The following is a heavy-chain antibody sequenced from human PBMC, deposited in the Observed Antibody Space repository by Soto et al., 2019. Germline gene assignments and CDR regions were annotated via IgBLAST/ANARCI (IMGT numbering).Heavy chain of an antibody. D-gene: IGHD3-10*01. Sequence: QVQLQESGPGLVKPSQTLSLTCSVSGGSISSGGYYWSWIRQPPGKGLEWIGYIYYSANTHYNPSHNGRVSISADTSKNQFSLNLSSVTAADTAVYYCARSGGNSYYYGMDVWGQGTTVTVSS. V-gene: IGHV4-31*02. CDR2: IYYSANT. J-gene: IGHJ6*02. CDR1: GGSISSGGYY. CDR3: ARSGGNSYYYGMDV.